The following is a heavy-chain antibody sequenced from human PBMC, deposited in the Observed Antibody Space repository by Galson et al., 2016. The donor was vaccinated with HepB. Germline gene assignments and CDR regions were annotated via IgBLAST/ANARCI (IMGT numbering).Heavy chain of an antibody. D-gene: IGHD3-22*01. CDR3: ARRRSHYYDSSGGLG. V-gene: IGHV4-39*01. CDR2: IYYSGST. CDR1: GGSISSSSYY. J-gene: IGHJ4*02. Sequence: SETLSLTCTVSGGSISSSSYYWGWIRQPPGKGLEWIGSIYYSGSTYYNPSLKSRVTISIDTSKNQFSLKLNSVTAADTAVYYRARRRSHYYDSSGGLGWGQGTLVTVSS.